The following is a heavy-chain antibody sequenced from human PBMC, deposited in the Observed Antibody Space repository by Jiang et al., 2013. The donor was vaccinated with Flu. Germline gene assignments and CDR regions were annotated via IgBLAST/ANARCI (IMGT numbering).Heavy chain of an antibody. CDR2: IYTSGST. Sequence: GSGLVKPSETLSLTCTVSGGSISSYYWSWIRQPAGKGLEWIGRIYTSGSTNYNPSLKSRVTMPVDTSKNQFSLKLSSVTAADTAVYYCARYDSSGYYLHHDAFDIVGPRDNGHRLF. D-gene: IGHD3-22*01. J-gene: IGHJ3*02. CDR1: GGSISSYY. CDR3: ARYDSSGYYLHHDAFDI. V-gene: IGHV4-4*07.